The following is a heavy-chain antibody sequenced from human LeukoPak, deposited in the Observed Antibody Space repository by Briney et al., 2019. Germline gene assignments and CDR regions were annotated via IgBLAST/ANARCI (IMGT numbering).Heavy chain of an antibody. CDR3: KNESPSVVVITTFDY. CDR1: GFTFSSYW. CDR2: INSDGSST. Sequence: GGSLRLSCAASGFTFSSYWMHWVRQAPGKGLVWVSRINSDGSSTSYADSVKGRFTISRDNAKNTLYLQMNSLRAEDTAVYYCKNESPSVVVITTFDYWGQGTLVTVS. V-gene: IGHV3-74*01. D-gene: IGHD3-22*01. J-gene: IGHJ4*02.